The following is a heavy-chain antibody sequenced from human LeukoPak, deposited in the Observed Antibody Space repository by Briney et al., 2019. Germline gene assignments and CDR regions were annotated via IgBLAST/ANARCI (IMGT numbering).Heavy chain of an antibody. CDR2: IKQAGSEK. Sequence: GGSLRLSCAASGFTFSSYWMSWVRQAPGKGLECVANIKQAGSEKYYVDSVKGRFTISRDNAKNSLYLQMNSLRAEDTAVYYCASQSSGGFFEDYWGQGTLVTVSS. CDR3: ASQSSGGFFEDY. D-gene: IGHD3-3*01. J-gene: IGHJ4*02. V-gene: IGHV3-7*01. CDR1: GFTFSSYW.